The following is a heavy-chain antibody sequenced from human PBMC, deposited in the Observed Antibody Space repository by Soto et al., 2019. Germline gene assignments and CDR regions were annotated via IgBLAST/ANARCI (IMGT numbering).Heavy chain of an antibody. CDR2: IIPIFGTA. CDR3: ASSFYCSSTSCYDYYYYGMDV. J-gene: IGHJ6*02. Sequence: QVQLVQSGAEVKKPGSSVKVSCKASGGTFSSYAISWVRQAPGQGLEWMGGIIPIFGTANYAQKFQGRVTITADESTSTAYMGLSSLRSEDTAVYYCASSFYCSSTSCYDYYYYGMDVWGQGTTVTVSS. V-gene: IGHV1-69*01. D-gene: IGHD2-2*01. CDR1: GGTFSSYA.